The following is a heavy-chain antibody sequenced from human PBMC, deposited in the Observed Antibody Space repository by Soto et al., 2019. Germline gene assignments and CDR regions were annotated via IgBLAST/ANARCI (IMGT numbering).Heavy chain of an antibody. CDR3: ARDGSIAARLNPLDY. D-gene: IGHD6-6*01. CDR2: INLSGST. Sequence: QVQLQQWGAGLLKPSETLSLTCAVYGGSFSGYSWSWIRQPPGRGLGWIGEINLSGSTNYNPSLKSRVTISVDTSKNQFSLKLSSVTAADTAVYYCARDGSIAARLNPLDYWGQGTLVTVSS. V-gene: IGHV4-34*01. J-gene: IGHJ4*02. CDR1: GGSFSGYS.